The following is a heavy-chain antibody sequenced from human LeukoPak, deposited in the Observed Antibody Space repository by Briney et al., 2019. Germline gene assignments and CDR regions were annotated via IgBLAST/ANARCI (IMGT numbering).Heavy chain of an antibody. Sequence: SETLSLTCSVSGGSISSYYWSWIRQPPGKGLEWIGYIYYSGSTNYNPSLKSRVTISVDTSKNQFSLKLSSVTAADTAVYYCARGKYYFDYWGQGTLVTVSS. CDR3: ARGKYYFDY. CDR2: IYYSGST. V-gene: IGHV4-59*01. CDR1: GGSISSYY. J-gene: IGHJ4*02.